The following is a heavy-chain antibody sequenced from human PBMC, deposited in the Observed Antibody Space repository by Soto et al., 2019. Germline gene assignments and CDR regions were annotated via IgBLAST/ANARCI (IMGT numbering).Heavy chain of an antibody. V-gene: IGHV4-39*01. J-gene: IGHJ6*02. D-gene: IGHD2-2*01. CDR1: GGSISSSSYY. CDR2: IYYSGST. CDR3: ASSIVIVRAAMEYYYYGMDV. Sequence: SETLSLTCTVSGGSISSSSYYWGWIRQPPGKGLEWIGSIYYSGSTYYNPSLKSRVTISVDTSKNQFSLKLSSVTAADTAVYYCASSIVIVRAAMEYYYYGMDVWGQGTTVT.